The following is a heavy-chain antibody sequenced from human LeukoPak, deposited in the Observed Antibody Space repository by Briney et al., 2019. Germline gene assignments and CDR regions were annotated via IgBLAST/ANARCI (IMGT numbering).Heavy chain of an antibody. CDR2: TYYRSKWYN. J-gene: IGHJ3*02. CDR3: ARESSGSTFDI. V-gene: IGHV6-1*01. Sequence: SQTLSLTCAISGDSVSNNRAAWNWFRQSPSRGLEWLGRTYYRSKWYNDYAVSVKSRITISPDTSKNQFSLQLNSVTLEDTSVYTCARESSGSTFDIWGQGTMVTVSS. CDR1: GDSVSNNRAA. D-gene: IGHD3-10*01.